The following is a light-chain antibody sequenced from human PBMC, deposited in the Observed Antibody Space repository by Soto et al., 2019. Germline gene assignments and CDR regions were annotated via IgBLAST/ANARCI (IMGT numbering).Light chain of an antibody. J-gene: IGLJ2*01. V-gene: IGLV1-44*01. CDR3: EAWDDSLYGAV. CDR1: SSNIGANP. Sequence: QSVLTQPPSASGTPGQRDTISCSGSSSNIGANPINWYQQLPGTAPKLLIYNNDQRPSGVPDRFSASKSGTSASLAISGLQSEDEADYYCEAWDDSLYGAVLGGGTQLTVL. CDR2: NND.